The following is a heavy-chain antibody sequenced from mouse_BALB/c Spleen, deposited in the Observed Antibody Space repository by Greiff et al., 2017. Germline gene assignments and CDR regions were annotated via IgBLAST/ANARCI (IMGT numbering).Heavy chain of an antibody. CDR3: ARGDFSFDY. CDR2: ISYSGST. J-gene: IGHJ2*01. CDR1: GYSITSDYA. Sequence: EVQRVESGPGLVKPSQSLSLTCTVTGYSITSDYAWNWIRQFPGNKLEWMGYISYSGSTSYNPSLKSRISITRDTSKNQFFLQLNSVTTEDTATYYCARGDFSFDYWGQGTTPTVSS. V-gene: IGHV3-2*02.